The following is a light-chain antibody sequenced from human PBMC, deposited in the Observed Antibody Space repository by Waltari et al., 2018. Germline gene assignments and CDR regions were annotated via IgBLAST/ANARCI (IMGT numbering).Light chain of an antibody. CDR3: CSYAGSYTVV. Sequence: QSALPQPRPVSGSPGQSVTIPCTGTSSDVGGYNYVPWYQQHQGQAPKLMIYDVSKRPSGVPDRFSGSKSGNTASLTISGLQAEDEADYYCCSYAGSYTVVFGGGTKLTVL. J-gene: IGLJ2*01. V-gene: IGLV2-11*01. CDR2: DVS. CDR1: SSDVGGYNY.